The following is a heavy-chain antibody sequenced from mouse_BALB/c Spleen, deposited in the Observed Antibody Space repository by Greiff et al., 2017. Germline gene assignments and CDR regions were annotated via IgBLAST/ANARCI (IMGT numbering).Heavy chain of an antibody. Sequence: VHVKQSGAELVKPGASVKLSCTASGFNIKDTYMHWVKQRPEQGLEWIGRIDPANGNTKYDPKFQGKATITADTSSNTAYLQLSSLTSEDTAVYYCARPDTAPWFAYWGQGTLVTVSA. J-gene: IGHJ3*01. D-gene: IGHD3-3*01. CDR1: GFNIKDTY. V-gene: IGHV14-3*02. CDR3: ARPDTAPWFAY. CDR2: IDPANGNT.